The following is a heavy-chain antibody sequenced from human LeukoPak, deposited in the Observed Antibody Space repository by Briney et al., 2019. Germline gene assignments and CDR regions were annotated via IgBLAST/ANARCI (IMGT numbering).Heavy chain of an antibody. CDR1: GGSMTSYY. J-gene: IGHJ6*02. Sequence: PSETLSLTCTVSGGSMTSYYWSWIRQPPGKGLEWIGYTYNTGNTNYNPSLQSRVYNPSLKSRVTISLDTSKNQFSLKLSSVTAADTAVYYCARDPGYGDHGMDVWGQGTTVTVSS. CDR2: TYNTGNT. D-gene: IGHD4-17*01. CDR3: ARDPGYGDHGMDV. V-gene: IGHV4-59*01.